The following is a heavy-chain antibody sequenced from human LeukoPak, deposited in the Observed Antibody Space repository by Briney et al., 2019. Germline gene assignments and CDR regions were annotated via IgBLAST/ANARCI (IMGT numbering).Heavy chain of an antibody. CDR1: GFTVSSNY. CDR3: ARYDSSGYYPGP. Sequence: GSLRLSCAASGFTVSSNYMSWVRQAPGKGLEWVSVIYSGGSTYYADSVKGRFTISRDNSKNTLYLQMNSLRAEDTAVYYCARYDSSGYYPGPWGQGTLVTVSS. D-gene: IGHD3-22*01. V-gene: IGHV3-53*01. CDR2: IYSGGST. J-gene: IGHJ5*02.